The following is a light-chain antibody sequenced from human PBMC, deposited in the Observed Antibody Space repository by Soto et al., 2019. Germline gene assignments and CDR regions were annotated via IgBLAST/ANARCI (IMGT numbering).Light chain of an antibody. CDR1: QSVTSS. CDR3: QQYGSSPGT. CDR2: GAS. V-gene: IGKV3-20*01. J-gene: IGKJ1*01. Sequence: EIVLTQSPGTLSLSPGERAALSCRASQSVTSSLARYQQKPGQAPRLLIYGASSRATGIPDRFSGSGSGTDFTLTISRLEPEDFAVYYCQQYGSSPGTFGQGTKVDIK.